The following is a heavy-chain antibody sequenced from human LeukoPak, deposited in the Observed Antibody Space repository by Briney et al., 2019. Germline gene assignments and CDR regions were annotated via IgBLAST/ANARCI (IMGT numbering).Heavy chain of an antibody. CDR1: GFTFSTYN. D-gene: IGHD6-13*01. J-gene: IGHJ4*02. CDR2: ISSSSSTI. Sequence: PGGSLRLSCAASGFTFSTYNMNWVRQAPGKGLEWVSYISSSSSTIYYADSVKGRFTISRDNAKNSLYLQMNSLRVEDMALYYCARVTTYSSSWFGDFDSWGQGALVTVSS. V-gene: IGHV3-48*04. CDR3: ARVTTYSSSWFGDFDS.